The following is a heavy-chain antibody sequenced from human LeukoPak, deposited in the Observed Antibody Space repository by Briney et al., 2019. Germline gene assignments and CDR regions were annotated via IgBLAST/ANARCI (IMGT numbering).Heavy chain of an antibody. CDR2: INHSGST. V-gene: IGHV4-34*01. Sequence: SETLSLTCAVYGGSFSGYYWSWIRQPPGKGLEWIGEINHSGSTNYNPSLKSRVTISVDTSKNQFSLKLSSVTAADTAVYYCARGVTQGFDYRGQGTLVTVSS. CDR3: ARGVTQGFDY. J-gene: IGHJ4*02. D-gene: IGHD2-21*02. CDR1: GGSFSGYY.